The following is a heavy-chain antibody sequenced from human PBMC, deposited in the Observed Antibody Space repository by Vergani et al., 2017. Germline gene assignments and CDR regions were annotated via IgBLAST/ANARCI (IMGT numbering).Heavy chain of an antibody. CDR3: AKEGGGYCSGGTYYPEY. CDR1: GFTFNSYG. CDR2: IRSDESRR. J-gene: IGHJ4*02. Sequence: QVQLVESGGGVVQPGGSLRLSCAASGFTFNSYGMHWVRQAPGQGLEWVASIRSDESRRYYGDSMEGPFTISRDNSKNTLYLQMKSLRPEDTAVYYCAKEGGGYCSGGTYYPEYWGQGTLVIVSS. D-gene: IGHD2-15*01. V-gene: IGHV3-30*02.